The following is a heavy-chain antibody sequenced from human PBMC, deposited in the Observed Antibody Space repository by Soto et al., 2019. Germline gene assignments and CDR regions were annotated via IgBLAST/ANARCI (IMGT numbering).Heavy chain of an antibody. CDR3: AKDIYSSGWYESAFDY. J-gene: IGHJ4*02. V-gene: IGHV3-23*01. Sequence: EVQLLESGGGLVQPGGSLRLSCAASGFTFSSYAMSWVRQAPGKGLEWVSAISGSGGSTYYADSVKGRFTISRVNSKNTLYLQMNSLRAEDTAVYYCAKDIYSSGWYESAFDYWGQGTLVTVSS. CDR2: ISGSGGST. D-gene: IGHD6-19*01. CDR1: GFTFSSYA.